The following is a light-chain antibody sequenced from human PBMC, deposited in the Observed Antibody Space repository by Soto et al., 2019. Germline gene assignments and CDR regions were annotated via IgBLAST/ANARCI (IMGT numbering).Light chain of an antibody. CDR1: SSDVGSFNY. Sequence: QSALAQPASVSGSPGQSITISCTGTSSDVGSFNYVSWYQQVPGKAPKLLIFEVSNRPSGVYNRFSGSKSGNTASLTISGLQAEDEADYYCKSRTDSVTYVFGTGTQVTVL. CDR3: KSRTDSVTYV. CDR2: EVS. J-gene: IGLJ1*01. V-gene: IGLV2-14*01.